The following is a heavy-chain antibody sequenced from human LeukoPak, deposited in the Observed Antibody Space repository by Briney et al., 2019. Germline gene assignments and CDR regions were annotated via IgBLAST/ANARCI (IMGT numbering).Heavy chain of an antibody. CDR3: ARQLWFGESYYYYYMDV. Sequence: GGSLRLSCAASGFTFSSYDMHWVRQATGKGLEWVSAIGTAGDTYYPGSVKGRFTISRENAKNSLYLQMNSLRAGDTAVYYCARQLWFGESYYYYYMDVWGKGTTVTISS. CDR2: IGTAGDT. CDR1: GFTFSSYD. D-gene: IGHD3-10*01. J-gene: IGHJ6*03. V-gene: IGHV3-13*01.